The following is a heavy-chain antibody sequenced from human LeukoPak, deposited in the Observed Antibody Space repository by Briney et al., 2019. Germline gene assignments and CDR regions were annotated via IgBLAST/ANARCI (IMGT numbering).Heavy chain of an antibody. Sequence: GRSLRLSCAAPGFTFNSYTMHWVRQAPGKGLEWVAVMSSDGNKKFYAEYVKGRFTISRDNSENTLYLEMNSLRGEDTAVYYCARGDYDLSGSYHYGMDVWGQGTTVTVSS. J-gene: IGHJ6*02. CDR2: MSSDGNKK. CDR1: GFTFNSYT. V-gene: IGHV3-30-3*01. CDR3: ARGDYDLSGSYHYGMDV. D-gene: IGHD3-10*01.